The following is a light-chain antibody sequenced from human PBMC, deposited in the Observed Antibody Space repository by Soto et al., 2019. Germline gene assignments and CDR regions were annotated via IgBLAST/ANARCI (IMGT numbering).Light chain of an antibody. CDR3: QLYGISPH. Sequence: EIVLTQSPGTLSLSPGERATLSCRASQSFTSNYLAWYQQRPGQAPRLLIYGASTRATGIPDRFSGSASGTDFTLTINRPEPEDFAVYYCQLYGISPHFGQGTRLEIK. CDR1: QSFTSNY. J-gene: IGKJ5*01. CDR2: GAS. V-gene: IGKV3-20*01.